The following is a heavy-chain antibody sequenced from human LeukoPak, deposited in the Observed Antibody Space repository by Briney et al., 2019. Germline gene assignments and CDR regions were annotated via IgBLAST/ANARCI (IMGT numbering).Heavy chain of an antibody. J-gene: IGHJ4*02. Sequence: GASVRVSCKASGYTFTGYYMHWVRQAPGQGLEWMGWINPNSGGTTYAQKFQGRATMTRDTSISTAYMELSRLRSDDTAVYYCARDGATIFGVVIMFDYWGQGTLVTVSS. CDR1: GYTFTGYY. CDR2: INPNSGGT. D-gene: IGHD3-3*01. CDR3: ARDGATIFGVVIMFDY. V-gene: IGHV1-2*02.